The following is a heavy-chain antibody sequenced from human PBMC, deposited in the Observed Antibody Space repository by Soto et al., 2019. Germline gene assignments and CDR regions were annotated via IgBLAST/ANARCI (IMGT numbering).Heavy chain of an antibody. D-gene: IGHD3-3*01. Sequence: VGSLRLSCATSVFSFSNYGMNWVRHAPGKWLEWVSGITKTGRSTFIADSVRGRFTISRDNLKNIMYLQMNSLRVDDTALYYCTHDAEASDFVFDRWGQGTMVTVSS. CDR2: ITKTGRST. J-gene: IGHJ3*02. CDR1: VFSFSNYG. CDR3: THDAEASDFVFDR. V-gene: IGHV3-23*01.